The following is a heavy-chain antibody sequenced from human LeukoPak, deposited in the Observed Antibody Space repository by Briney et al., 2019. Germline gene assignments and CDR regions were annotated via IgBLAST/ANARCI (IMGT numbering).Heavy chain of an antibody. CDR3: ARDPGGSYLDY. V-gene: IGHV4-59*01. Sequence: VKPSETLSLTCTVSGGSISSYYWSWIRQPPGKGLEWIGYIYYSGSTNYNPSLKSRVTISVDTSKNQFSLKLSSETAADTAVYYCARDPGGSYLDYWGQGTLVTVSS. J-gene: IGHJ4*02. CDR1: GGSISSYY. D-gene: IGHD1-26*01. CDR2: IYYSGST.